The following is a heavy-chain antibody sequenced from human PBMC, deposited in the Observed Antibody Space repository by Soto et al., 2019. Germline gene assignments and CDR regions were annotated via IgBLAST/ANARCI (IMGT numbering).Heavy chain of an antibody. D-gene: IGHD3-3*01. CDR1: GFTFSSYA. Sequence: PGGSLRLSCAASGFTFSSYAMSWVRQAPGKGLEWVSAISGSGGSTYYADSVKGRFTISRDNSKNTLYLQMNSLRAEDTAVYYCAKGPYDFWDSNWFDPWGQGTLVTVSS. V-gene: IGHV3-23*01. J-gene: IGHJ5*02. CDR3: AKGPYDFWDSNWFDP. CDR2: ISGSGGST.